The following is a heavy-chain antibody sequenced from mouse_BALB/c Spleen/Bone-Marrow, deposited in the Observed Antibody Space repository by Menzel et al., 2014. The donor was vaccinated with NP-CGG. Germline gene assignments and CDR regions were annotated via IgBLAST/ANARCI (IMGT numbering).Heavy chain of an antibody. CDR3: ARGGTTATWYFDV. D-gene: IGHD1-2*01. J-gene: IGHJ1*01. Sequence: VQLKESGAELVKPGASVELSCTASGFNIKDTYMHWVKQRPEQGLEWIGRIDPANGNTKYDPKFQGKATITADTSSNTAYLQLSSLTSEDTAVYYCARGGTTATWYFDVWGAGTTVTVSS. V-gene: IGHV14-3*02. CDR2: IDPANGNT. CDR1: GFNIKDTY.